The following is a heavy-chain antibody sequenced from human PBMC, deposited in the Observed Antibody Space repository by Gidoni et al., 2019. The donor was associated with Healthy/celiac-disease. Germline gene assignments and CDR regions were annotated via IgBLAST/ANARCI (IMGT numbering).Heavy chain of an antibody. CDR1: GVTFSSYA. CDR3: AKGVGAYDY. D-gene: IGHD1-26*01. J-gene: IGHJ4*02. Sequence: EVQLLESGGGLVQPGGSLRLSCAASGVTFSSYAMSWVRQAPGKGLEWVSAIRGSGGRTYDADSVKGRLTISRDNSKNTLYLQMNSLRAEDTAVYYCAKGVGAYDYWGQGTLVTVSS. V-gene: IGHV3-23*01. CDR2: IRGSGGRT.